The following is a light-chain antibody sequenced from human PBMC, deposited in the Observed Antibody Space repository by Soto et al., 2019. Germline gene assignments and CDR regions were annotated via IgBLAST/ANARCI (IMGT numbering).Light chain of an antibody. CDR2: AVS. V-gene: IGLV2-14*01. CDR1: SSDVGGYNH. J-gene: IGLJ2*01. Sequence: QSALTQPASVSVSPGQSITISCTGTSSDVGGYNHVSWYQHSPGKAPKLILFAVSDRPSGVSHRFSGSKSGNTASLTISGLQADDEADYYCCSYTSLSTVAFGGGTKLTVL. CDR3: CSYTSLSTVA.